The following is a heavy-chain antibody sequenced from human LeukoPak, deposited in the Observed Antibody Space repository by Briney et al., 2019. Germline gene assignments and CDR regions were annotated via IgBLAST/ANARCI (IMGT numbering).Heavy chain of an antibody. CDR1: RYTFTSYY. Sequence: ALVKVSCKASRYTFTSYYMHWVRQAPGQGLGWMGIINPSGGSTSYAQKFQGRVTMTRDMSTSTVYMELSSLRSEDTAVYYCARGTLVRGVMVYWGQGTLVTVSS. J-gene: IGHJ4*02. CDR3: ARGTLVRGVMVY. V-gene: IGHV1-46*01. CDR2: INPSGGST. D-gene: IGHD3-10*01.